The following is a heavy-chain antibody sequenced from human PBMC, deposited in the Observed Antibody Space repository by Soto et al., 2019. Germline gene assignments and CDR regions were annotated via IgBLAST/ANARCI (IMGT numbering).Heavy chain of an antibody. CDR1: GYIFTTYY. D-gene: IGHD5-12*01. V-gene: IGHV1-46*04. J-gene: IGHJ5*02. CDR3: ARLLKSGSENPYVGLDP. CDR2: INPNGGRT. Sequence: QVQLVQSGAEVKKPGASVKLSCKASGYIFTTYYMYWVRQAPGQGLEWMGIINPNGGRTSYAKKLQGRVIITRDTSASTVYMELSSLRSEDTAVYYCARLLKSGSENPYVGLDPWGQGTLVTVSS.